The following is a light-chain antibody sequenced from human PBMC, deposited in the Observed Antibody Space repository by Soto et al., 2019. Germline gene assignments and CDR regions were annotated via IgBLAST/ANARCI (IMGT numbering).Light chain of an antibody. V-gene: IGLV2-14*01. CDR3: SSYTSSSTLAV. CDR1: SSDVGGYNY. CDR2: DVS. Sequence: QSALTQPASVSGSSGQSITISCTGTSSDVGGYNYVSWYQQHPGKAPKLMIYDVSNRPSGVSNRFSGSKSGNTATLTISGLQAEGEADYYCSSYTSSSTLAVFGGGTQLTVL. J-gene: IGLJ7*01.